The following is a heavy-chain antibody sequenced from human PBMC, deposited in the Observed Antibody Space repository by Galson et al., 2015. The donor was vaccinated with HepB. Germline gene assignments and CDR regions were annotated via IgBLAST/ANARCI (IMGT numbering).Heavy chain of an antibody. CDR1: GYTFTGYY. J-gene: IGHJ4*02. Sequence: SVKVSCKASGYTFTGYYMHWVRQAPGQGLEWMGWINPNSGGTNYAQKFQGRVTISVDTSKNQFSLKLSSVTAADTAVYYCARASSKHRFFDYWGQGTLVTVSS. V-gene: IGHV1-2*02. CDR3: ARASSKHRFFDY. CDR2: INPNSGGT. D-gene: IGHD6-13*01.